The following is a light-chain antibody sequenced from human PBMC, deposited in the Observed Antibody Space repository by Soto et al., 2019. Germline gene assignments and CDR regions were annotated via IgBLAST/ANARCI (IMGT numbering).Light chain of an antibody. J-gene: IGKJ1*01. CDR2: AAS. CDR3: QESYSSPQT. V-gene: IGKV1-39*01. CDR1: PGIRRY. Sequence: IQLHKSPSSLSASVGESFPITGRARPGIRRYLGWYQQKPGKAHNLLIYAASTLQSGVPSRFSGSGSGTDFTLTISSLQPEEFATYYCQESYSSPQTVGQGNKVAIK.